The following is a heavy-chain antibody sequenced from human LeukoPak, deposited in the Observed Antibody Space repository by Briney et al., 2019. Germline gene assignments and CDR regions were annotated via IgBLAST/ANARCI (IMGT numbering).Heavy chain of an antibody. J-gene: IGHJ4*02. D-gene: IGHD3-10*01. CDR1: GYTFTTHG. CDR2: VSAYNGNT. Sequence: ASVKVSCKASGYTFTTHGVTWVRQAPGQGLEWMGWVSAYNGNTNYAQKLQGRVTLTTDTSTSTAYMDLKSLRSDDTAVYYCARGGRLWFGENYFDYWGQGTLVTVSS. V-gene: IGHV1-18*01. CDR3: ARGGRLWFGENYFDY.